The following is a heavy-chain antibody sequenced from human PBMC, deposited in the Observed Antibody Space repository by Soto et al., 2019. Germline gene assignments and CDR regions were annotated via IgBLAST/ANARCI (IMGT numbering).Heavy chain of an antibody. V-gene: IGHV1-18*01. Sequence: QVQLVQSEAEVKKPGASVKVSCKASGYIFTNYGLSWVRQAPGQGLEWMAWISPYDGNTHYAQKLQGRVTVTTDTSTGTAHMELRSLRFDETAVYFCARDDRAAAAGTTYYFDYWGQGTLVTVSS. CDR1: GYIFTNYG. D-gene: IGHD6-13*01. CDR2: ISPYDGNT. CDR3: ARDDRAAAAGTTYYFDY. J-gene: IGHJ4*02.